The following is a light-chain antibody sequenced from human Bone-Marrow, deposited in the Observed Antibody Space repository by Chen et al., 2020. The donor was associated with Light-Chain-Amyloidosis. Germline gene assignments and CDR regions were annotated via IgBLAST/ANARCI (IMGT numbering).Light chain of an antibody. J-gene: IGKJ1*01. CDR3: QQYNNWPSWT. V-gene: IGKV3-15*01. CDR2: ATS. Sequence: EIVVTQSPATLSVSPGEGATLTCRASQNVNRHVAWYQQKPGQAPRLLMSATSTRATGIPDRFSGSGSGTEFTLTISSLQSEDSAVYYCQQYNNWPSWTFGQGTKVEIK. CDR1: QNVNRH.